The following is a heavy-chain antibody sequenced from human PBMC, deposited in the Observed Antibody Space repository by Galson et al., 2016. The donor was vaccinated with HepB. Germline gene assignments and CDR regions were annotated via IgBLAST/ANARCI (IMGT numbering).Heavy chain of an antibody. D-gene: IGHD4-17*01. CDR1: GFTFSTYA. J-gene: IGHJ4*02. V-gene: IGHV3-20*04. Sequence: SLRLSCAASGFTFSTYAMTWVRQAPGKGLEWVSGINWNGGSTGYADSVKGRFTISRDNAKNSLYLQMNSLRAEDTALFYCARGMSHDYGVSADYWGQGTLVTVSS. CDR3: ARGMSHDYGVSADY. CDR2: INWNGGST.